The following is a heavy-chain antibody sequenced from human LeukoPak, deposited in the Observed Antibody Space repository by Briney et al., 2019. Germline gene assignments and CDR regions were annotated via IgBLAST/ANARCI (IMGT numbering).Heavy chain of an antibody. CDR3: ARGIAVAGSYYYMDV. D-gene: IGHD6-19*01. CDR2: ISSSSSYI. CDR1: GFTFSSYS. V-gene: IGHV3-21*01. J-gene: IGHJ6*03. Sequence: GGSLRLSCAASGFTFSSYSMNWVRQAPGKGLEWVSSISSSSSYIYYADSVKGRFTISRDNAKSSLYLQMNSLRAEDTAVYYCARGIAVAGSYYYMDVWGKGTTVTVSS.